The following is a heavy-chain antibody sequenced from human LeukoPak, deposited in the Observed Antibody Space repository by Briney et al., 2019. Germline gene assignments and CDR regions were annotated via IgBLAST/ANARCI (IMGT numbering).Heavy chain of an antibody. CDR3: ASLNGGVGARRFDY. CDR1: GDSMSRYY. J-gene: IGHJ4*02. Sequence: SETLSLTCTVSGDSMSRYYWNWIRQPPGKGLEWIGYMSYSGSTNYNPSLNSRVTISLDKSKNQVSLTLRSVTAADTATYYCASLNGGVGARRFDYSGQGTLVTVSS. CDR2: MSYSGST. V-gene: IGHV4-59*08. D-gene: IGHD1-26*01.